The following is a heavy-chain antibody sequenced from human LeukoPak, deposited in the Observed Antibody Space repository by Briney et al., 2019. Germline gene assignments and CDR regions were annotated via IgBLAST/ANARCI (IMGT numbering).Heavy chain of an antibody. V-gene: IGHV3-7*01. Sequence: PGRSLRLSCAASGFTFSSYWMSWVRQAPGKGLEWVANIKQDGSEKYYVDSVKGRFTISRDNAKNSLYLQMNSLRAEDTAVYYCARDEGIAAAGTPFDYWGQGTLVTVSS. CDR1: GFTFSSYW. D-gene: IGHD6-13*01. CDR2: IKQDGSEK. J-gene: IGHJ4*02. CDR3: ARDEGIAAAGTPFDY.